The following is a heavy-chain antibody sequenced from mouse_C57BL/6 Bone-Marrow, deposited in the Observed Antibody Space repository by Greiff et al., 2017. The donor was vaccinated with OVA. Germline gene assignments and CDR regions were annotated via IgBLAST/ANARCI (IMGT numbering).Heavy chain of an antibody. V-gene: IGHV1-69*01. J-gene: IGHJ2*01. D-gene: IGHD2-4*01. CDR2: IDPSDSYT. CDR3: ARGDYDVVHYFYY. CDR1: GYTFTSYW. Sequence: QVQLQQPGAELVMPGASVKLSCKASGYTFTSYWMHWVKQRTGQGLEWIGEIDPSDSYTNYNQKFKGKSTLTVDKSSSTAYMQLSSLTSEDSAVYYGARGDYDVVHYFYYWGQGTTLTVSS.